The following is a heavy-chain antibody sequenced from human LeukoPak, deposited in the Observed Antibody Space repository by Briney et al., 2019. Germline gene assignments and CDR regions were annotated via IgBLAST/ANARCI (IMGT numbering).Heavy chain of an antibody. J-gene: IGHJ4*02. V-gene: IGHV3-74*01. CDR2: INSDGSST. D-gene: IGHD3-22*01. CDR3: AKDYSGDYYDTSGPPSGVDY. Sequence: GGSLRLSCAASGFTFSSYWMHWVRQAPGKGLVWVSRINSDGSSTTYADSVKGRFTISRDNSKNTLYLQMNSLRAEDTAVYYCAKDYSGDYYDTSGPPSGVDYWGQGTLVTVSS. CDR1: GFTFSSYW.